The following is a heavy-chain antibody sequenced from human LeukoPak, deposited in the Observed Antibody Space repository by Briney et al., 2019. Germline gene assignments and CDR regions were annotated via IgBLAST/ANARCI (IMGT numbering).Heavy chain of an antibody. CDR1: GFTVSSNY. D-gene: IGHD6-6*01. J-gene: IGHJ6*02. Sequence: GGSLRLSCAASGFTVSSNYMSWVRQAPGKGLEWVSVIYSGGSTYYADSVKGRFTISRDNSKNTLYLQMNSLRAEDTAVYYCARDPYSSTWSYGMDVWGQGTTATVSS. CDR2: IYSGGST. V-gene: IGHV3-66*01. CDR3: ARDPYSSTWSYGMDV.